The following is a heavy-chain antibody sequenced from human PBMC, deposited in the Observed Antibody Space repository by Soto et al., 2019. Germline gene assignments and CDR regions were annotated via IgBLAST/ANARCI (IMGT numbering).Heavy chain of an antibody. CDR3: AKDNLRGSGSYFDY. CDR1: GFTFSSYW. V-gene: IGHV3-74*01. CDR2: INSDGSST. Sequence: PGGSLRLSCAASGFTFSSYWMHWVRQAPGKGLVWVSRINSDGSSTSYADSVKGRFTISRDNSKNTLYLQMNSLRAEDTAVYYCAKDNLRGSGSYFDYWGQGTLVTVSS. J-gene: IGHJ4*02. D-gene: IGHD3-10*01.